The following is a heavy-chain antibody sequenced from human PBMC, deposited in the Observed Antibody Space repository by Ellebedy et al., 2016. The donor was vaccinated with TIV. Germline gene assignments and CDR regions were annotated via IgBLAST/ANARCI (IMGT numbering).Heavy chain of an antibody. CDR3: ARVGGDGNWFDP. D-gene: IGHD4-17*01. Sequence: SETLSLTXTVSRGSLSGNTYFWDWIRQPPGKGLEWIGSFYYGGTTNYNPSLKSRVTISMGTSKNQFSLKLRSVTAADTAVYYCARVGGDGNWFDPWGQGTLVTVSS. CDR2: FYYGGTT. J-gene: IGHJ5*02. V-gene: IGHV4-39*07. CDR1: RGSLSGNTYF.